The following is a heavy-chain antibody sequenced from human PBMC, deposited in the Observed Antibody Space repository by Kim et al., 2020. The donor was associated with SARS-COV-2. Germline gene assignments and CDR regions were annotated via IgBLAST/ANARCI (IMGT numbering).Heavy chain of an antibody. D-gene: IGHD6-13*01. CDR3: ARVGIAAAGPGGGYFDY. V-gene: IGHV4-38-2*02. J-gene: IGHJ4*02. CDR1: GYSISSGDY. Sequence: SETLSLTCTVSGYSISSGDYWGWIRQPPGKGLEWIGSIYHSGSTYYNPSLKSRVTISVDTSKNQFSLKLSSVTAADTAVYYCARVGIAAAGPGGGYFDYWGQGTLVTVSS. CDR2: IYHSGST.